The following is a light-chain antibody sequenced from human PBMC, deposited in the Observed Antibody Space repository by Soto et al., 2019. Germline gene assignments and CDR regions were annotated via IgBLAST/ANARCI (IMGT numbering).Light chain of an antibody. CDR1: QGVSNW. CDR3: QQYYSYWT. J-gene: IGKJ1*01. CDR2: AAS. V-gene: IGKV1D-16*01. Sequence: DIQMTQSPSSVSASVGDRVTITCRASQGVSNWLAWYQQKPGKAPKLLIYAASTLRSGVPSRFRGSGSGTDFTFTISSLQPEDFATYYCQQYYSYWTFGQGTKVEIK.